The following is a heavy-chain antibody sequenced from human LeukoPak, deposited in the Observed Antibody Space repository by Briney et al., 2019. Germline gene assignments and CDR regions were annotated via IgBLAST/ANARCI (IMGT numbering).Heavy chain of an antibody. CDR1: SGAVNSYY. D-gene: IGHD6-13*01. CDR3: ARDRSSWHNDAFDI. J-gene: IGHJ3*02. CDR2: IYYSGST. Sequence: SETLSLTCSVSSGAVNSYYWSWVRQPPGKGLEWIGYIYYSGSTNYNPSLKSRVTISVDTSKNQFSLKLSSVTAADTAVYYCARDRSSWHNDAFDIWGQGTMVTVSS. V-gene: IGHV4-59*02.